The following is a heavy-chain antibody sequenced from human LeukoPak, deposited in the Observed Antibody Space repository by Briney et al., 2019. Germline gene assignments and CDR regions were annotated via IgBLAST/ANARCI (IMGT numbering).Heavy chain of an antibody. CDR2: ISSTGSNI. Sequence: GSLRLSCAASGFXFSTYEMNWVRQAPGKGLEWVSYISSTGSNIYYADSVKGRFTISRDNAKNSLYLLMNSLRTEDTAVYYCAATYYYDGSGDYWGQGTLVTVSS. CDR3: AATYYYDGSGDY. J-gene: IGHJ4*02. D-gene: IGHD3-22*01. V-gene: IGHV3-48*03. CDR1: GFXFSTYE.